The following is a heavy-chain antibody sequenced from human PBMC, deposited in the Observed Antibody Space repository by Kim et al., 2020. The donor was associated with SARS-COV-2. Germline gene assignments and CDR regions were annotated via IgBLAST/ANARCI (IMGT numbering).Heavy chain of an antibody. CDR1: RFTFSRYG. D-gene: IGHD1-1*01. J-gene: IGHJ2*01. Sequence: GGSLRLSCAASRFTFSRYGMHWVRQAPGKGLEWVGVIWYDGSNQVYADSVKGRFTFSRDNSRNTLYLQMNSLTVEDTAVYYCVRDRNWASRAWYCDLWGRGTLVTVFS. CDR3: VRDRNWASRAWYCDL. CDR2: IWYDGSNQ. V-gene: IGHV3-33*01.